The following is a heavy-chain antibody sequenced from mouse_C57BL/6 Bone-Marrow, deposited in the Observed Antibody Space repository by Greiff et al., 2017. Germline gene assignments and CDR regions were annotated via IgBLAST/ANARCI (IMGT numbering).Heavy chain of an antibody. V-gene: IGHV1-81*01. J-gene: IGHJ3*01. Sequence: SGAELARPGASVKLSCKASGYTFPSYGISWVKPGTGQGLEWIGEIYPRSGNTYYNEKFKGKATLTADKSSSTAYMELRSLTSEDSAVYFCARDFAYWGQGTLVTVSA. CDR1: GYTFPSYG. CDR3: ARDFAY. CDR2: IYPRSGNT.